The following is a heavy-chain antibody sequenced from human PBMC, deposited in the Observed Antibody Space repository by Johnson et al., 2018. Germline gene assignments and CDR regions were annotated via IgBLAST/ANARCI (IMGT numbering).Heavy chain of an antibody. CDR2: ISYDGSNK. J-gene: IGHJ3*02. CDR1: GFTFSSYG. V-gene: IGHV3-30*18. CDR3: AKESGGGRDAFDI. D-gene: IGHD1-26*01. Sequence: QVQLVESGGGVVQPGRSLRLSCAASGFTFSSYGMHWVRQAPGKVLEWVAVISYDGSNKYFADSVKGRFTISRDNSKNTLYLQMNSLRAEDTAVYYCAKESGGGRDAFDIWGQGTMVTVSS.